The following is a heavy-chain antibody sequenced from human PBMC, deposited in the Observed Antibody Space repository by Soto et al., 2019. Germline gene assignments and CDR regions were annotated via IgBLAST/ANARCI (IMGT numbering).Heavy chain of an antibody. CDR1: GFTFSSYA. J-gene: IGHJ4*02. Sequence: EVQLLESGGGLVQPGESLRLSCAASGFTFSSYAMSWVRQAAGKGLEWVSVISGSDDSTYYADSVKGRFTISRDNSKNTLYLQMNSLRAEDTAAYSCAKRSSSSTFDYWGQGFLVTVSS. V-gene: IGHV3-23*01. CDR2: ISGSDDST. D-gene: IGHD6-6*01. CDR3: AKRSSSSTFDY.